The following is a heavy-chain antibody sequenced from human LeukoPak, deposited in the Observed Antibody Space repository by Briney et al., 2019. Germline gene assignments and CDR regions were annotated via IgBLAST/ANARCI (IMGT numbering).Heavy chain of an antibody. CDR2: IYYSGST. Sequence: SETLSLTCTVSGGSISSYYWSWIRQPPGKGLEWIGYIYYSGSTNYNPSLKSRVTMSVDTSKNQFSLKLSSVTAADTAVYYCARAMAPNWFDPWGQGTLVTVSS. V-gene: IGHV4-59*12. D-gene: IGHD5-24*01. CDR3: ARAMAPNWFDP. J-gene: IGHJ5*02. CDR1: GGSISSYY.